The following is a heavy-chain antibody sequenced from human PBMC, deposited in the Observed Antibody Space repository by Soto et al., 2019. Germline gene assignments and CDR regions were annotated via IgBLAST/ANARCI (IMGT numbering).Heavy chain of an antibody. Sequence: QVQLQESGPGLVKPSETLSLTCTVSGGSISSYYWSWIRQPPGKGLEWIGYIYYSGSTNYNPSLKSRVTISVDTSKNQFSLKLSSVTAADTAVYYCASLDEQQLVAYWGQGTLVTVSS. V-gene: IGHV4-59*01. J-gene: IGHJ4*02. CDR1: GGSISSYY. CDR2: IYYSGST. CDR3: ASLDEQQLVAY. D-gene: IGHD6-13*01.